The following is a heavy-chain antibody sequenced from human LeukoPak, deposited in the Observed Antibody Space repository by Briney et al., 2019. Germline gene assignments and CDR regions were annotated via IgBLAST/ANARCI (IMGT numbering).Heavy chain of an antibody. D-gene: IGHD5-12*01. V-gene: IGHV3-30*18. CDR2: ISSDGSNK. J-gene: IGHJ4*02. CDR1: KFTFSNYG. Sequence: QPGRSLRLSCAASKFTFSNYGMHWVRQAPGKGLEWVAVISSDGSNKYYADSVKGRFTISRDNSKNTLYLQMNSLRAEDTAVYYCAKEGSGYEPNFDYWGQGTLVTVSS. CDR3: AKEGSGYEPNFDY.